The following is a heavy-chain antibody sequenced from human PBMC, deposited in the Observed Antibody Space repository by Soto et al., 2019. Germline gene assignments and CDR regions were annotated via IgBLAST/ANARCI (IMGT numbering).Heavy chain of an antibody. Sequence: ASVKVSCKASGGTFSSYAISWVRQAPGQGLEWMGGIIPIFGTANYAQKFQGRVTITADESTSTAYMELSSLRSEDTAVYYCARWAIGNYYHGMDVWGQGTTVTVSS. CDR2: IIPIFGTA. CDR1: GGTFSSYA. V-gene: IGHV1-69*13. CDR3: ARWAIGNYYHGMDV. J-gene: IGHJ6*02.